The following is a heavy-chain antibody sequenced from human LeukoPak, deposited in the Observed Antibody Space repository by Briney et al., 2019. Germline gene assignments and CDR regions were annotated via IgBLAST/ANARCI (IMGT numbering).Heavy chain of an antibody. V-gene: IGHV4-59*08. D-gene: IGHD2-15*01. Sequence: SETLSLTCAVSGGSISGYFWSCIRQPPGKGLEWIGYIYYNGATLYSPSLKSRVTMSVDTSKNQFSLKLSSVTAADTAVYYCARHDPVGYYQRGMGVWGQGTTVTVSS. CDR1: GGSISGYF. CDR2: IYYNGAT. J-gene: IGHJ6*02. CDR3: ARHDPVGYYQRGMGV.